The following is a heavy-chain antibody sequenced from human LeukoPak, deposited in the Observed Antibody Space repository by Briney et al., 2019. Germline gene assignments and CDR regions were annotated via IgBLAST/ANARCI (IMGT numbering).Heavy chain of an antibody. CDR3: ARAGVIMARGVIDY. J-gene: IGHJ4*02. Sequence: RGESLKISCKGSGYSFSSYWIGWVRQMPGKGLEWMGIIYPGDSDTRYSPSFQGQVTISVDKSINTAYLQWSSLKASDTAMYYCARAGVIMARGVIDYWGQGTLVTVSS. D-gene: IGHD3-10*01. CDR2: IYPGDSDT. CDR1: GYSFSSYW. V-gene: IGHV5-51*01.